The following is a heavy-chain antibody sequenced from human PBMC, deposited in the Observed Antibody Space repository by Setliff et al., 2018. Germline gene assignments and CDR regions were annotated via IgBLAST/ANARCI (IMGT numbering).Heavy chain of an antibody. V-gene: IGHV3-23*01. CDR2: IIGSGIST. CDR3: AKGSYSYGL. D-gene: IGHD5-18*01. Sequence: GGSLRLSCAASGFTFSSYGMHWVRQAPGKGLEWVSSIIGSGISTYYADSVQGRFTISRDNSKNTLYLQMNSLRAEDTAVYYCAKGSYSYGLWGQGTLVTVSS. CDR1: GFTFSSYG. J-gene: IGHJ4*02.